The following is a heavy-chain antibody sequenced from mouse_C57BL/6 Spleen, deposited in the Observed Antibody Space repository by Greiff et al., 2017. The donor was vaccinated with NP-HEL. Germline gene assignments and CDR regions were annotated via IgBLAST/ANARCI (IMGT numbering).Heavy chain of an antibody. CDR3: ARHPYDYDRVFDY. D-gene: IGHD2-4*01. V-gene: IGHV5-6*02. Sequence: DVMLVESGGDLVKPGGSLKLSCAASGFTFSSYGMSWVRQTPDKRLEWVATISSGGSYTYYPDSVKGRFTISRDNAKNTLYLQMSSLKSEDTAMYYCARHPYDYDRVFDYWGQGTTLTVSS. CDR2: ISSGGSYT. J-gene: IGHJ2*01. CDR1: GFTFSSYG.